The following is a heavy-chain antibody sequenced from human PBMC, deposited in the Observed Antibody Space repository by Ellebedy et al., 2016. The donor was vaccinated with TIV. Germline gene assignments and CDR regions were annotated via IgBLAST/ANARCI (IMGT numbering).Heavy chain of an antibody. D-gene: IGHD6-6*01. J-gene: IGHJ4*02. Sequence: SETLSLXCAVYGGSFSGYTWTWIRKSPGKGLEWIGEINHSGNTNYNPSLKSRVSISVDTSKNQFSLKLSSVTAADTAVYYCAKSLHYSTSSFFDFWGQGTLVTVSS. CDR1: GGSFSGYT. CDR2: INHSGNT. CDR3: AKSLHYSTSSFFDF. V-gene: IGHV4-34*01.